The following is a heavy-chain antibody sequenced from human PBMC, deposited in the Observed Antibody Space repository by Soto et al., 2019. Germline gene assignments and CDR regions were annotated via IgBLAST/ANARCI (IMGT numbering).Heavy chain of an antibody. CDR2: IYYSGST. V-gene: IGHV4-39*01. Sequence: SETLSLTCTGSGGSISSSSYYLGWIRQPPGKGLEWIGSIYYSGSTNYNPSLKSRVTISVDTSKNQFSLKLSSVTAADTAVYYCARTWELLLDYWGQGTLVTVSS. CDR3: ARTWELLLDY. CDR1: GGSISSSSYY. J-gene: IGHJ4*02. D-gene: IGHD1-26*01.